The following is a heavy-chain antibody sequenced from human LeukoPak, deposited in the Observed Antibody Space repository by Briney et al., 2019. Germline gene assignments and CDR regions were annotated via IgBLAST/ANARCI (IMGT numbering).Heavy chain of an antibody. J-gene: IGHJ6*02. CDR3: LLAAAMDWDYGMDV. D-gene: IGHD2-2*01. CDR1: GFTFSSYA. Sequence: TGGSLRLSCAASGFTFSSYAMSWIRQPPGKGLEWIGSIYYSGSTYYNPSLKSRVTISVDTSKNQFSLKLSSVTAADTAVYYCLLAAAMDWDYGMDVWGQGTTVTVSS. V-gene: IGHV4-38-2*01. CDR2: IYYSGST.